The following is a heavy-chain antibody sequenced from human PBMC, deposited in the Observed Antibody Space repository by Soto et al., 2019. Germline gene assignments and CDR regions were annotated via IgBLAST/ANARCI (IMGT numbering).Heavy chain of an antibody. CDR2: ISSNGGST. J-gene: IGHJ6*02. CDR3: VKVGVGCSGGSCYSGLYGMDV. V-gene: IGHV3-64D*06. CDR1: GFTFSSYA. D-gene: IGHD2-15*01. Sequence: EVQLVESGGGLVQPGGSLRLSCSASGFTFSSYAMHWVRQAPGKGLEYVSAISSNGGSTYYADSVKGRFTISRDNSKNTLYLQMSSLRAEDTAVYYCVKVGVGCSGGSCYSGLYGMDVWGQGTTVTVSS.